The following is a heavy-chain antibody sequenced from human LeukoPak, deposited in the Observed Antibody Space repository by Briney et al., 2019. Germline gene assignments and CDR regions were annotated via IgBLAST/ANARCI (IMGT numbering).Heavy chain of an antibody. V-gene: IGHV4-30-4*01. D-gene: IGHD3-3*01. CDR3: ARARTYYDFWSGYSHFDY. Sequence: SETLSLTCTVSGGSISSGDYYWSWIRQPPGKGLGWIGYIYYSGSTYYNPSLKSRVTISVDTSKNQFSLKLSSVTAADTAVYYCARARTYYDFWSGYSHFDYWGQGTLVTVSS. CDR2: IYYSGST. CDR1: GGSISSGDYY. J-gene: IGHJ4*02.